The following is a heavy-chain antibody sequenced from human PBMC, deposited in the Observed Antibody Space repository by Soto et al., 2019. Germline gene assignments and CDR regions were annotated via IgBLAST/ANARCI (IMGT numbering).Heavy chain of an antibody. CDR2: ISGSGGST. D-gene: IGHD1-20*01. V-gene: IGHV3-23*01. CDR1: GFTFSSYA. Sequence: EVQLLESGGGLVQPEGSLRLSCAASGFTFSSYAMSWVRQAPGKGLEWVSAISGSGGSTYYADSVKGRFTISRDNSKNPLYLQMNSLRAEDTAVYYCAKDRSITGIADAFDIWGQGTMVTVSS. J-gene: IGHJ3*02. CDR3: AKDRSITGIADAFDI.